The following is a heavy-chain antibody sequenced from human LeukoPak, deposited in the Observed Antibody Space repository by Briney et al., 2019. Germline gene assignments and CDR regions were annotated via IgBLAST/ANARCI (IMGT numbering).Heavy chain of an antibody. J-gene: IGHJ4*02. CDR2: MNPNSGYT. CDR1: GYTLTSYD. CDR3: ARGPRSSSWYGIPFDY. Sequence: ASVKVSCKASGYTLTSYDINWVREATGQGLEWMGRMNPNSGYTAYAQRFQGRVTMPRNTSISTAYMELRSLRSEDTAVHYCARGPRSSSWYGIPFDYWGQGTLVTVSS. V-gene: IGHV1-8*01. D-gene: IGHD6-13*01.